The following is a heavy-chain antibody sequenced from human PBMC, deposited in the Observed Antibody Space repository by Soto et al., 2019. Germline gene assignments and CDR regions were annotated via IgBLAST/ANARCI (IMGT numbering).Heavy chain of an antibody. CDR3: ARDRRYCSGGSCYSGEYFQH. Sequence: SVKVSCKASGGTFSSYTISWVRQAPGQGLEWMGRIIPILGIANYAQKFQGRVTITADKSTSTAYMELSSLRSEDTAVYYCARDRRYCSGGSCYSGEYFQHWGQGTLVTVSS. CDR2: IIPILGIA. J-gene: IGHJ1*01. V-gene: IGHV1-69*04. D-gene: IGHD2-15*01. CDR1: GGTFSSYT.